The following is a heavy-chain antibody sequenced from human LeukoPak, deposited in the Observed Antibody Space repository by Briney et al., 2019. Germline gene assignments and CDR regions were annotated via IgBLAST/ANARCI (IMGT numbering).Heavy chain of an antibody. CDR1: GYSFTSYW. CDR2: IYPGDSDT. V-gene: IGHV5-51*01. CDR3: ARHDEHVSPGGDY. D-gene: IGHD3-16*01. J-gene: IGHJ4*02. Sequence: WESLKISCKGSGYSFTSYWIGWVRQMPGKGLEWMWIIYPGDSDTRYSPSFQGQVTISADKSISTAYLQWSSLKASDTAMYYCARHDEHVSPGGDYWGQGTLVTVSS.